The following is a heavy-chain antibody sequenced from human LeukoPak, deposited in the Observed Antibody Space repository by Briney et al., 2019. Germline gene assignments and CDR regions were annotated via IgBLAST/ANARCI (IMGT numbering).Heavy chain of an antibody. J-gene: IGHJ4*02. Sequence: PGGSLTLSCEASGFCFSDYYMSWIRQPPGKGLEWIAYIRSGATTIYYADSVKGRFTISRDDAKNSLFLQMDSLRAEDTAIYYCATINFRPYWGQGTLVTVSS. V-gene: IGHV3-11*01. CDR2: IRSGATTI. D-gene: IGHD1-1*01. CDR3: ATINFRPY. CDR1: GFCFSDYY.